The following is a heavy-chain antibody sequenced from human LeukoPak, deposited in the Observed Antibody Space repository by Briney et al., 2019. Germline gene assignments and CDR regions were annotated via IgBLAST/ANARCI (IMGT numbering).Heavy chain of an antibody. CDR1: GGSISSGGYY. Sequence: SETLSLTCTVSGGSISSGGYYWSWIRQHPGKSLEWIGYIYYSGSTYYNPSLKSRVTISVDTSKNQFSLKLSSVTAADTAVYYCARAVDTAMAYVDYWGQGTLVTVSS. CDR3: ARAVDTAMAYVDY. D-gene: IGHD5-18*01. CDR2: IYYSGST. J-gene: IGHJ4*02. V-gene: IGHV4-31*03.